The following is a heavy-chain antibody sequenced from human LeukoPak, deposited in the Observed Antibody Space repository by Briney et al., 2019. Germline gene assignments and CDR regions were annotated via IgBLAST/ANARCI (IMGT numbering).Heavy chain of an antibody. D-gene: IGHD1-26*01. CDR3: ARVLVGGTNWFDP. CDR1: GFTLSSYW. J-gene: IGHJ5*02. CDR2: INRDGSVK. V-gene: IGHV3-7*02. Sequence: GGSLRLSCAASGFTLSSYWMSWVRQAPGKGLEWVANINRDGSVKYYVDSVKGRFTISRDNAKNSLYLQMNSLRAEDTSVYYCARVLVGGTNWFDPWGQGTLVTVSS.